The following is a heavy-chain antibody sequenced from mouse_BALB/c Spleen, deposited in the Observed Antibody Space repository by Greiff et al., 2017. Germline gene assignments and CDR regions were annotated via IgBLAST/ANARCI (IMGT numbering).Heavy chain of an antibody. CDR2: ISSGSSTI. V-gene: IGHV5-17*02. CDR3: ARPGSSYESAMDY. Sequence: EVQLVESGGGLVQPGGSRKLSCAASGFTFSSFGMHWVRQAPEKGLEWVAYISSGSSTIYYADTVKGRFTISRDNPKNTLFLQMTSLRSEDTAMYYCARPGSSYESAMDYWGQGTSVTVSS. D-gene: IGHD1-1*01. CDR1: GFTFSSFG. J-gene: IGHJ4*01.